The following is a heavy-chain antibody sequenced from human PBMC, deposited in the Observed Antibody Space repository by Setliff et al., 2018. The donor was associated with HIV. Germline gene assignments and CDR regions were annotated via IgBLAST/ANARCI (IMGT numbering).Heavy chain of an antibody. CDR3: ARRGMWSYETGGNPTATFDY. J-gene: IGHJ4*02. Sequence: SETLSLTCTVSGGSISSYYWSWIRQPAGRGLEWIGRIYTSGTTKYNPSLKNRVTISVDTSKNQFSLKLSSATAADTAVYYCARRGMWSYETGGNPTATFDYWGQGVLVTVSS. CDR2: IYTSGTT. V-gene: IGHV4-4*07. CDR1: GGSISSYY. D-gene: IGHD2-8*02.